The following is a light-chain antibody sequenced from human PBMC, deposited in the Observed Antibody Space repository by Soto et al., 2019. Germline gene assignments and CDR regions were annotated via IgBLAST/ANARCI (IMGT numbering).Light chain of an antibody. CDR3: QQYNVWPLT. Sequence: DIVMTQSPATLSVSPGERATLSCRASQSVSSNLAWYQQKPGQTPKRLIYVASTRATGIPARFSGSGSGTEFTLTISSLQSEDFAVYYCQQYNVWPLTFGGGTKVEFK. V-gene: IGKV3-15*01. CDR2: VAS. CDR1: QSVSSN. J-gene: IGKJ4*01.